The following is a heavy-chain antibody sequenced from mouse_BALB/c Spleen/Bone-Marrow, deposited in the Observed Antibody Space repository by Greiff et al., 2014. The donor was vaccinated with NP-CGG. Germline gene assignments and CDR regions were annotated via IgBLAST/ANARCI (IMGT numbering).Heavy chain of an antibody. Sequence: EVQLQQSGAELVKPGASVKLSCTASGFNIKDTYMHWVKQRPERGLGWIGRIDPANGNTKYDPKFQGKATITADTSSNTAHLRLSSLTSEDTAVYYCASYYYGSSGFAYWGQGTLVTVSA. J-gene: IGHJ3*01. CDR3: ASYYYGSSGFAY. CDR1: GFNIKDTY. CDR2: IDPANGNT. V-gene: IGHV14-3*02. D-gene: IGHD1-1*01.